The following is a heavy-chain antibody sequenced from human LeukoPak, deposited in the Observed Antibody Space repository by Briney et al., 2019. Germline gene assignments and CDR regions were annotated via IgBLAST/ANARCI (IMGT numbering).Heavy chain of an antibody. CDR3: ARDLTTIFLGNWFDP. V-gene: IGHV4-4*02. J-gene: IGHJ5*02. CDR2: IYHSGST. Sequence: SETLSLTCAVSGGSISSSNWWTWVRQSPGKGLEWIGEIYHSGSTNHNPSLKSRVTILVDKSKNQFSLKLTSVTAADTAVYYCARDLTTIFLGNWFDPWGQGTLVTVSS. CDR1: GGSISSSNW. D-gene: IGHD3-3*01.